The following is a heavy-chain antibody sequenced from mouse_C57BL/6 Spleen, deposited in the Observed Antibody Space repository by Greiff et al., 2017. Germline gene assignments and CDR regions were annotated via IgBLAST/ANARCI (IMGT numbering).Heavy chain of an antibody. V-gene: IGHV3-6*01. J-gene: IGHJ2*01. Sequence: EVQLQQSGPGLVKPSQSLSLTCSVTGYSITSGYYWNWIRQFPGNKLEWMGYISYDGSNNYNPSLKNRISITRETSKNQFFLKLNSVTTEDTATYYCAREGYYGNYGGYWGQGTTLTVSS. CDR3: AREGYYGNYGGY. CDR2: ISYDGSN. D-gene: IGHD2-1*01. CDR1: GYSITSGYY.